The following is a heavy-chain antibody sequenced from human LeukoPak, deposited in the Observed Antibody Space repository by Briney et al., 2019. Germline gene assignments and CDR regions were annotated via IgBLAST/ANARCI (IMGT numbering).Heavy chain of an antibody. Sequence: GGSLRLSCAASGFTFRSYGMHWVRQAPGKGLEWVAFIRFDGSNKYYAGSVKGRFTISRDNSKNTLYMQMNSLRGEDTAVYYCAKEFGTYYYDSSGLDYWGQGTLVTVSS. CDR1: GFTFRSYG. D-gene: IGHD3-22*01. V-gene: IGHV3-30*02. J-gene: IGHJ4*02. CDR2: IRFDGSNK. CDR3: AKEFGTYYYDSSGLDY.